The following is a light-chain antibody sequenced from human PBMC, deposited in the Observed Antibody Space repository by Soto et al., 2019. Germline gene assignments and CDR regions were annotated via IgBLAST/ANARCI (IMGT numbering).Light chain of an antibody. CDR3: QQSYSTPPT. J-gene: IGKJ1*01. V-gene: IGKV1-39*01. Sequence: DIQMTKSPSSLSASVGDRVTITCRASQSISSYLNWYQQKPGKAPKLLIYAASSLQSGVPSRFSGSGSGTDFTLTISSLQPEDFATYYCQQSYSTPPTFGQGNKVEIK. CDR2: AAS. CDR1: QSISSY.